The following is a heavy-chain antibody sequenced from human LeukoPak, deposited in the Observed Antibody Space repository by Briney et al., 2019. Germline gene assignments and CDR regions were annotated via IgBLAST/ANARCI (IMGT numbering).Heavy chain of an antibody. D-gene: IGHD6-19*01. J-gene: IGHJ6*03. CDR1: GFTFSSYS. CDR2: ISWDGGTI. Sequence: GGSLRLSCAASGFTFSSYSMNWVRQAPGKGLEWVSLISWDGGTIYYADSVKGRFTISRDNSKNSLYLQMNSLRAEDTALYYCAKAAQWLASGGGHYYYMDVWGKGTTVTVSS. CDR3: AKAAQWLASGGGHYYYMDV. V-gene: IGHV3-43D*03.